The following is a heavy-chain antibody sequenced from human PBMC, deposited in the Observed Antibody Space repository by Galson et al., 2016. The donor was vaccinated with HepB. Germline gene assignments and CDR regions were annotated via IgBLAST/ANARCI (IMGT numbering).Heavy chain of an antibody. J-gene: IGHJ6*02. CDR2: IYPGDSDT. D-gene: IGHD2-15*01. CDR1: GYSFATRW. Sequence: QSGAEVTKPGESLKISCKGSGYSFATRWIAWVRQMPGKGLEWMGIIYPGDSDTTYSPSFEGRVTISADKSINTAYLQWSSVKMSDSAMYYCARHGGSGSYWYYYGLDAWGQGTTVTVSS. CDR3: ARHGGSGSYWYYYGLDA. V-gene: IGHV5-51*01.